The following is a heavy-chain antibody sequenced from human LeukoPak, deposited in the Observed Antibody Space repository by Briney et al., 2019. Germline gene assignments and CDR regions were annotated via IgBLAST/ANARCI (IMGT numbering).Heavy chain of an antibody. D-gene: IGHD1-26*01. CDR2: IIPIFGTA. CDR1: GGTFSSYA. CDR3: ARIVGATTRGAFDI. J-gene: IGHJ3*02. V-gene: IGHV1-69*13. Sequence: GASVKVSCKASGGTFSSYAISWVRQAPGQGLEWMGGIIPIFGTANYAQKFQGRVTITADESTSTAYMELRSLRSDDTAVYYCARIVGATTRGAFDIWGQGTMVTVSS.